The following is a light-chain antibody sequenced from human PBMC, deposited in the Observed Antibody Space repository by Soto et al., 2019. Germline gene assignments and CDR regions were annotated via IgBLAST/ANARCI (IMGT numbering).Light chain of an antibody. Sequence: SALTRPRSLSGSPGQSVAVSCTGTISDVGGYNYFSWYQQHPGKAPKLMIYDVNKRPSRVPDRFSGAKSGNTASLIISGLQGEDEADYYCCSYAGSYPLGFATGTKVNV. J-gene: IGLJ1*01. CDR2: DVN. CDR3: CSYAGSYPLG. CDR1: ISDVGGYNY. V-gene: IGLV2-11*02.